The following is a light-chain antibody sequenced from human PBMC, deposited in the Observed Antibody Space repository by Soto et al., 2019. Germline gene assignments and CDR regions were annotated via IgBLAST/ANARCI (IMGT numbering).Light chain of an antibody. CDR2: KAS. Sequence: DIQVTQSPSTLSASVGDRVTITCRASQSISIWLAWYQQKPGKAPNLLIYKASSLESGVPSRFSGSGSGTEFTLTISSLQPDDFATYYCQQYNSYSSGTFGQGTKVDIK. CDR3: QQYNSYSSGT. CDR1: QSISIW. V-gene: IGKV1-5*03. J-gene: IGKJ1*01.